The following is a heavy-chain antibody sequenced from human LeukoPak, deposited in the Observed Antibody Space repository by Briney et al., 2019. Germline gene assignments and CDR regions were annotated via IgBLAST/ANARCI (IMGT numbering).Heavy chain of an antibody. J-gene: IGHJ3*02. Sequence: GESLKISCKGSGYSFTSYWIVWVRQMPGKGLEWMGIIYPGDSDTRYSPSFQGQVTISADKSISTAYLQWSSLKASDTAMYYCASSSSGWYGLKAFDIWGQGTMVTVSS. CDR2: IYPGDSDT. D-gene: IGHD6-19*01. CDR3: ASSSSGWYGLKAFDI. CDR1: GYSFTSYW. V-gene: IGHV5-51*01.